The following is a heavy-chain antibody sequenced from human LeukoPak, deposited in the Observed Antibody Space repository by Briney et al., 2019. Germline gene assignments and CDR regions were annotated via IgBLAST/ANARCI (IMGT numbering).Heavy chain of an antibody. D-gene: IGHD4-11*01. CDR1: GFTFSSYA. CDR2: ISYDGSNT. Sequence: PGGSLRLSCAASGFTFSSYAMHWVRQAPGKGLEWVAVISYDGSNTYYADSVKGRFTISRDNSKNTLYLQMNSLRAEDTAVYYCASGGNYAPFDYWGQGTLVTVSS. V-gene: IGHV3-30-3*01. CDR3: ASGGNYAPFDY. J-gene: IGHJ4*02.